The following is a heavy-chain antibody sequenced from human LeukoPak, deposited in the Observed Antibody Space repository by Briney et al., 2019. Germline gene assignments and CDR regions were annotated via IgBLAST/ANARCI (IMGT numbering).Heavy chain of an antibody. CDR2: IYSGGST. D-gene: IGHD5-24*01. Sequence: PGGSLRLSCAASGFTVSSNYMSWVRQAPGKGLEWVSVIYSGGSTYYADSVKGRFTISRDNSKNTLYLQMNSLRAEDTAVYYRARDATDADAFDIWGQGTMVTVSS. J-gene: IGHJ3*02. CDR3: ARDATDADAFDI. V-gene: IGHV3-53*01. CDR1: GFTVSSNY.